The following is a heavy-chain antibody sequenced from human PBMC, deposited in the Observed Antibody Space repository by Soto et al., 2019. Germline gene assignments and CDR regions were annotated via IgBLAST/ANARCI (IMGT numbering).Heavy chain of an antibody. D-gene: IGHD5-18*01. CDR1: GFTFSSYG. J-gene: IGHJ5*02. Sequence: GGSLRLSCAASGFTFSSYGMHWVRQAPGKGLEWVAVISYDGSNKYYADSVKGRFTISRDNSKNTLYLQMNSLRAEDTAVYYCAKDPSGYGYDLGPWFDPWGQGTLVTVSS. CDR3: AKDPSGYGYDLGPWFDP. CDR2: ISYDGSNK. V-gene: IGHV3-30*18.